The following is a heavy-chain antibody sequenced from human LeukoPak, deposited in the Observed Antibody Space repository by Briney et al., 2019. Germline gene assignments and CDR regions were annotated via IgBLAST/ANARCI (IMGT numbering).Heavy chain of an antibody. J-gene: IGHJ6*03. V-gene: IGHV1-69*05. D-gene: IGHD2-15*01. Sequence: SVKVSCKASGGTFSSYAISWVRQAPGQGLEWMGGIIPIFGTANYAQKFQGRVTITTDESTSTAYMELSSLRSEDTAVYYRASLGVSDIVVVVAATDPEYYYYMDVWGKGTTVTVSS. CDR1: GGTFSSYA. CDR2: IIPIFGTA. CDR3: ASLGVSDIVVVVAATDPEYYYYMDV.